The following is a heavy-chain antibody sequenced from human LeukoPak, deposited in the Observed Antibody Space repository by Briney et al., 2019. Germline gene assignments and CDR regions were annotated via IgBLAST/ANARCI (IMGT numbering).Heavy chain of an antibody. CDR1: GFTFSSYT. CDR2: ISSSSSTI. V-gene: IGHV3-48*02. Sequence: GGSLRLSCAASGFTFSSYTMNWVRQAPGKGLEWVSYISSSSSTIYYVDSVKGRFTISRDNAKNSLYLQMNSLRDEDTAVYYCTRVLLMTGSSWNAPYYFDYWGQGTLVTVSS. J-gene: IGHJ4*02. CDR3: TRVLLMTGSSWNAPYYFDY. D-gene: IGHD6-13*01.